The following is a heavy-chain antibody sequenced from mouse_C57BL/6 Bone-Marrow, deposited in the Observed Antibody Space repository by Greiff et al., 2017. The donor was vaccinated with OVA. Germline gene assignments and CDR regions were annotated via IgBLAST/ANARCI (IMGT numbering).Heavy chain of an antibody. CDR3: ARYYYGSSYAY. CDR1: GYTFTSYT. Sequence: QVQLQQSGAELARPGASVKMSCKASGYTFTSYTMHWVKQRPGQGLEWIGYINPSSGYTKYNQKFKDKATLTAAKSSSTAYMQLSSLTSEDSAVYYCARYYYGSSYAYWGQGTLVTVSA. CDR2: INPSSGYT. J-gene: IGHJ3*01. D-gene: IGHD1-1*01. V-gene: IGHV1-4*01.